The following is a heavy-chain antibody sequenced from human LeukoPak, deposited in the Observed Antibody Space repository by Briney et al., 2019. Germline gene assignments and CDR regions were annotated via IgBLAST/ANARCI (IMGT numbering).Heavy chain of an antibody. CDR3: AKGGASVTRYVDY. Sequence: GGSLRLSCAASGFTFSSYSMQWVRQTPGKGLEWVGIMSNSGENTFYGEAVKGRFTISRDNSQNTLYLQMNSLRPEDTAVYYCAKGGASVTRYVDYWGQGTVVTVSS. J-gene: IGHJ4*02. CDR2: MSNSGENT. CDR1: GFTFSSYS. V-gene: IGHV3-30*18. D-gene: IGHD4-17*01.